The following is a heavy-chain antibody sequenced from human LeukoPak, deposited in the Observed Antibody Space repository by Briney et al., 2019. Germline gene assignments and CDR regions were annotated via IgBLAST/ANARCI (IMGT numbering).Heavy chain of an antibody. V-gene: IGHV4-4*02. D-gene: IGHD3-3*01. CDR3: ARHDDFLSPYDY. Sequence: SETLSLTCAVSGGSINSDYWWTWVRQSPGKGLEWIGEISHTGSVNYNLSLESRVTISTDKSKNQFSLMLRSVAAADTAVYYCARHDDFLSPYDYWGQGVLVTVS. CDR1: GGSINSDYW. CDR2: ISHTGSV. J-gene: IGHJ4*02.